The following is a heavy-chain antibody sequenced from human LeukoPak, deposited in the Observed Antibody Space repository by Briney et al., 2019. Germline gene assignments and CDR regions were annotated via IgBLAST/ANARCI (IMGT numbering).Heavy chain of an antibody. CDR3: ARTKWHQRAQSSRKWGYFDY. CDR2: INHSGST. V-gene: IGHV4-34*01. D-gene: IGHD6-13*01. Sequence: SETLSLTCAVYGGSFSGYYWSWIRQPPGKGLEWIGEINHSGSTNYNPSLKSRVTISVDTSKNQFSLKLSSVTAADTAVYYCARTKWHQRAQSSRKWGYFDYWGQGTLVTVSS. J-gene: IGHJ4*02. CDR1: GGSFSGYY.